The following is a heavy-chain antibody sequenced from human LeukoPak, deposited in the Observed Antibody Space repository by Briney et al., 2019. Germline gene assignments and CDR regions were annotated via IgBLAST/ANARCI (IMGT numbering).Heavy chain of an antibody. CDR2: IYTSGST. Sequence: PSETLSLTCTVSGGSISSGSYYWSWNRQPAGKGLEWIGRIYTSGSTNYNPSLKSRVTISVDTSKNQFSLKLSSVTAADTAVYYCARDSTIFGVPDAFDIWGQGTMVTVSS. CDR1: GGSISSGSYY. V-gene: IGHV4-61*02. J-gene: IGHJ3*02. D-gene: IGHD3-3*01. CDR3: ARDSTIFGVPDAFDI.